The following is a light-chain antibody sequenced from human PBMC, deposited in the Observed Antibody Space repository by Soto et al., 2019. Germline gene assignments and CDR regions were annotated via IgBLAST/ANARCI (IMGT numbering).Light chain of an antibody. J-gene: IGKJ1*01. Sequence: DIQLTQSPSFLSASVGDRVTITCRASQGISSYLAWYQQKPGKAPKLLIYAASTLQSGVPSRFSGSGSGTEFTLTISSLQPEDFATYSCQPLNSYRTWTFGQGTKVDIK. CDR1: QGISSY. CDR2: AAS. V-gene: IGKV1-9*01. CDR3: QPLNSYRTWT.